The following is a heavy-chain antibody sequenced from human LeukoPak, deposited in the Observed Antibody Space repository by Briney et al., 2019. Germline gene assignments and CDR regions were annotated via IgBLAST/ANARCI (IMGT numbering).Heavy chain of an antibody. CDR1: GFTVSSNY. Sequence: GGSLRLSCAASGFTVSSNYMSWVRQAPGKGLEWVSVIYSGGSTYYADSVKGRFTISRDNSKNTLYLQMNSLRAEDTAVYYCARDMSGSYSPNDYWGQGTLDTVSS. CDR3: ARDMSGSYSPNDY. D-gene: IGHD1-26*01. J-gene: IGHJ4*02. CDR2: IYSGGST. V-gene: IGHV3-53*01.